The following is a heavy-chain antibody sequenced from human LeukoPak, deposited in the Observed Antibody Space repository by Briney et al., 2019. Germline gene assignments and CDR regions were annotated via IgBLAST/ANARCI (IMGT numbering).Heavy chain of an antibody. CDR1: GGSISSYY. J-gene: IGHJ6*02. V-gene: IGHV4-59*01. CDR2: INYSGST. D-gene: IGHD3-16*01. CDR3: AGAGRAYYYYGMDV. Sequence: KPSETLSLTCTVSGGSISSYYWSWIRQPPGKGLEWIGDINYSGSTNYNASLKRRVTISVDTSKNQFSLKLSSVTAADTAVYYCAGAGRAYYYYGMDVWGQGTTVTVSS.